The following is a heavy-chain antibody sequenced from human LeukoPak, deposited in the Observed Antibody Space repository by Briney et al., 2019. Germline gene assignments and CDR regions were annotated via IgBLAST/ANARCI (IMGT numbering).Heavy chain of an antibody. V-gene: IGHV1-18*01. CDR2: ISAYNGNT. Sequence: GASVKVSCKASGYTFTRYGISWVRQAPGQGIAWMGWISAYNGNTNYAQKLQGRVTMTTDTSTNTAYMELKSLRSDDTAVDYWARNGVGDATAKYFQHWGQGTLVTVSS. D-gene: IGHD2-2*01. J-gene: IGHJ1*01. CDR3: ARNGVGDATAKYFQH. CDR1: GYTFTRYG.